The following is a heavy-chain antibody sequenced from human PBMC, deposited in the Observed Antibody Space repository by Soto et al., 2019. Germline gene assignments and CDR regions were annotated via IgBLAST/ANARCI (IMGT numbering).Heavy chain of an antibody. Sequence: QVQLVQSGAEVKKPGSSVKVSCKASGGNFSSYAISWVRQAPGQGLEWMGGIIPIFGTANYAQKVQGRVTITADESTSSAYMERRSLRSEDRAFYYCARESRYCSVSSCYVLPGIDYWGQGTLVTVSS. CDR1: GGNFSSYA. J-gene: IGHJ4*02. D-gene: IGHD2-15*01. CDR3: ARESRYCSVSSCYVLPGIDY. CDR2: IIPIFGTA. V-gene: IGHV1-69*12.